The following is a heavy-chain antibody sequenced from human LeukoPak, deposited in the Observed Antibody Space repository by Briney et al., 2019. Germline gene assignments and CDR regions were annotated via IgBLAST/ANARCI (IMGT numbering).Heavy chain of an antibody. J-gene: IGHJ6*03. CDR2: IYSSGNT. Sequence: SETLSLTCTVSGGSISSHYWSWIRQPPGKGLEWIGYIYSSGNTNYNPSLKSRVTISVDTSKNQFSLKLSSVTAADTAVYYCARPGRVRGVIVDYYYYYYMDVWGKGTTVTDSS. D-gene: IGHD3-10*01. CDR3: ARPGRVRGVIVDYYYYYYMDV. CDR1: GGSISSHY. V-gene: IGHV4-59*11.